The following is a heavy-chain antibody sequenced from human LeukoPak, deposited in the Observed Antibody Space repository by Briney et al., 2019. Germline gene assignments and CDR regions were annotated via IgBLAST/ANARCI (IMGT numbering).Heavy chain of an antibody. CDR1: GFTFSSYA. D-gene: IGHD2-15*01. J-gene: IGHJ5*02. V-gene: IGHV3-23*01. CDR3: AKIPTSSHYCSGGTCSPYNWFDT. CDR2: INGNGGIT. Sequence: PGGSLRLSCAASGFTFSSYAMSWVRQAPGKGLQWVSTINGNGGITYYADSVKGRFTISRDNSKNTLYLQMNSLTAEDTAVYHCAKIPTSSHYCSGGTCSPYNWFDTWGQGTLVIVSS.